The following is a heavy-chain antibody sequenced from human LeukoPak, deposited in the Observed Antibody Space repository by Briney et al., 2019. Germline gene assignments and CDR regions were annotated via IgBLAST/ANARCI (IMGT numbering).Heavy chain of an antibody. CDR3: AKEVGDSSGWYRGVYFDY. CDR1: GFTFSSYG. J-gene: IGHJ4*02. V-gene: IGHV3-30*02. CDR2: IRYDGSNK. Sequence: QPGGSLRLSCAASGFTFSSYGMHWVRQAPGKGLEWVAFIRYDGSNKYYADSVKGRFTISRDNSKNTLYLQMNSLRAEDTAVYYCAKEVGDSSGWYRGVYFDYWGQGTLVTVSS. D-gene: IGHD6-19*01.